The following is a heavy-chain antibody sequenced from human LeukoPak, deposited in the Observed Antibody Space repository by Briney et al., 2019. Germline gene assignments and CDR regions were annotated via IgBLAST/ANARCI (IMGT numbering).Heavy chain of an antibody. Sequence: GGSLRLSCAASGFTFSSYSMNWVRQAPWKGLEWVSSISSSSSYIYYADSVKGRFTISRDNAKNSLYLQMNSLRAEDTAVYYCARDFPHYYDRWGQGTLVTVSS. CDR1: GFTFSSYS. CDR3: ARDFPHYYDR. D-gene: IGHD3-22*01. J-gene: IGHJ4*02. CDR2: ISSSSSYI. V-gene: IGHV3-21*01.